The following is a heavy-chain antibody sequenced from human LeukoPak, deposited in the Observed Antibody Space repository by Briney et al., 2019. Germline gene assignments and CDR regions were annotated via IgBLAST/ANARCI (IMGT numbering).Heavy chain of an antibody. CDR3: ARHLSSSGNGFQY. J-gene: IGHJ1*01. D-gene: IGHD6-25*01. V-gene: IGHV4-59*08. Sequence: SETLSLTCTVSDDSITSYYWSWIRQPPGKGLEWIGYTSYSGNTNHNPSLQSRVTVSLDTSKNQFSLKVNSVTAADTAVYYCARHLSSSGNGFQYWCQGTLVTVSS. CDR1: DDSITSYY. CDR2: TSYSGNT.